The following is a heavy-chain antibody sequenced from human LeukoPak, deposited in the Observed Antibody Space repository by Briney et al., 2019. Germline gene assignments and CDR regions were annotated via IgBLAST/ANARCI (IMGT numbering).Heavy chain of an antibody. J-gene: IGHJ4*02. Sequence: ASVKVSCKASGGTFSSYAISWVRQAPGQGLEWMGGIIPIFGTANYAQKFQGRVTITADESTSTAYMELSSLRSEDTAVYYCARLYDFWSGYYTGVSPYYFDYWGQGTLVTVSS. CDR3: ARLYDFWSGYYTGVSPYYFDY. CDR1: GGTFSSYA. CDR2: IIPIFGTA. V-gene: IGHV1-69*13. D-gene: IGHD3-3*01.